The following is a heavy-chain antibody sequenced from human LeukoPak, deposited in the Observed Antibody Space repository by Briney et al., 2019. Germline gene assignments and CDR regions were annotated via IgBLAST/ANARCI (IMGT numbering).Heavy chain of an antibody. V-gene: IGHV3-30*18. D-gene: IGHD2-15*01. J-gene: IGHJ6*02. CDR1: GFTFNNVW. CDR2: ISYDGSNK. Sequence: GGSLRLSCAASGFTFNNVWMNWVRQAPGKGLEWVAVISYDGSNKYYVDSVKGRFTISRDNSKNTLNLQMNSLRAEDTAVYYCAKEDCSGGSCYHGYYYGMDVWGQGTTVTVSS. CDR3: AKEDCSGGSCYHGYYYGMDV.